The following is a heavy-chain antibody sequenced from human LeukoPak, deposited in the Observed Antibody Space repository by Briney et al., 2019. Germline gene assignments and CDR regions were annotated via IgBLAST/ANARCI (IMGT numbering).Heavy chain of an antibody. CDR1: RFTFSTYA. CDR2: ISYDGNNN. CDR3: ARDPRAPAAGNYFDY. Sequence: GRSLRLSCSASRFTFSTYAMHWVRQAPGKGLEWVALISYDGNNNYYADSVKGRFSISRDNSKNTLYLQMNSLRAEDTAVYYCARDPRAPAAGNYFDYWGQGTLVTVSS. V-gene: IGHV3-30-3*01. D-gene: IGHD6-13*01. J-gene: IGHJ4*02.